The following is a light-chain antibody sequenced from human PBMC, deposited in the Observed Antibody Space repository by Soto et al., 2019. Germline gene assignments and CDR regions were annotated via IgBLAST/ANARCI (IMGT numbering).Light chain of an antibody. Sequence: DIQMTQYPSALSSSVGDRVTITCRASQGISNYLAWYQQKPGTVPKLLIYAASTLQSGVPSRFSGSGSGTDFTLTISSMQPEDVATSYCQKDKSAPFTFGPGTKVDIK. CDR1: QGISNY. J-gene: IGKJ3*01. CDR3: QKDKSAPFT. CDR2: AAS. V-gene: IGKV1-27*01.